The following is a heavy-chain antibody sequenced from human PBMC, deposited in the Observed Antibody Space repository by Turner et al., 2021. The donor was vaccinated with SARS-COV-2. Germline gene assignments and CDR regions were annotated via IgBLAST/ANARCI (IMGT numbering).Heavy chain of an antibody. CDR1: GDSISSKS. CDR2: FYKIGSI. J-gene: IGHJ6*02. D-gene: IGHD1-26*01. CDR3: ARHQGSASGYDHGMNV. V-gene: IGHV4-59*08. Sequence: QVQLQESGPGLVRPSETLSLTRTVSGDSISSKSWSWIRQSPGRGLEWIGYFYKIGSIDYNPTLRSRVTISVDTSKNQLSLNLISVTAADTAVYYCARHQGSASGYDHGMNVWGQGTAVIVSS.